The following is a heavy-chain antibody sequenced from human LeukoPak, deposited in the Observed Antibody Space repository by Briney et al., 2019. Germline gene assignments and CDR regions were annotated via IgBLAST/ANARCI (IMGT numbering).Heavy chain of an antibody. J-gene: IGHJ4*02. V-gene: IGHV3-21*01. CDR2: ISSSSSYI. CDR3: ASSWDSSGFDY. CDR1: GFIFSSDY. Sequence: GGSLRLSCSASGFIFSSDYMNWVRQAPGEGLEWVSSISSSSSYIYYADSVKGRFTISRDNAKNSLYLQMNSLRAEDTAVYYCASSWDSSGFDYWGQGTLVTVSS. D-gene: IGHD3-22*01.